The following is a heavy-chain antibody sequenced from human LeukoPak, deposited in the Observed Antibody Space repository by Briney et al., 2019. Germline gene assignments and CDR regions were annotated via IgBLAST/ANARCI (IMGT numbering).Heavy chain of an antibody. V-gene: IGHV3-33*01. D-gene: IGHD3-10*01. CDR1: GFTFRNHG. J-gene: IGHJ4*02. CDR3: ARAAMVRGVDYFDY. Sequence: GMSLRLSCAASGFTFRNHGMHWVRQAPGKGLEWVAVIWYDGSNQYYADSVKGRFTISRDNSKNTLYLQMNSLRAEDTAVYYCARAAMVRGVDYFDYWGQGTLVTVSS. CDR2: IWYDGSNQ.